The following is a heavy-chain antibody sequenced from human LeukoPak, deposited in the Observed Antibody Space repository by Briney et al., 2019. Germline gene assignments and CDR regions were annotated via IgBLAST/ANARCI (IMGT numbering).Heavy chain of an antibody. V-gene: IGHV1-69*06. D-gene: IGHD3-10*01. CDR2: IIPIFGTA. CDR3: ARDRLEGITMVRGVISCATNFDY. Sequence: GASVKVSCKASGGTFSSYAISWVRQAPGQGLEWMGGIIPIFGTANYAQKFQGRVTITADKSTSTAYMELSSLRSEDTAVYYCARDRLEGITMVRGVISCATNFDYWGQGTLVTVSS. CDR1: GGTFSSYA. J-gene: IGHJ4*02.